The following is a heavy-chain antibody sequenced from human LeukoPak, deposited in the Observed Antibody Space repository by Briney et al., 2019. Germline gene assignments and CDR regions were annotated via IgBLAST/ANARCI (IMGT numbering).Heavy chain of an antibody. CDR3: ARGPANRRGALNYYMDV. J-gene: IGHJ6*03. Sequence: ASVKVSCKASGYTFTSYDISWVRQATGRGLEWMGWMNPNSGNTGYAQKFQGRVTMTRNTSISTAYMELSSLRSEDTAVYYCARGPANRRGALNYYMDVWGKGTTVTVSS. CDR1: GYTFTSYD. CDR2: MNPNSGNT. V-gene: IGHV1-8*01. D-gene: IGHD3-10*01.